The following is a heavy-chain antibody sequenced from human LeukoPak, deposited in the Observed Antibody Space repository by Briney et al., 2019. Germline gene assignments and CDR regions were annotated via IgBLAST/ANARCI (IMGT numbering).Heavy chain of an antibody. Sequence: PGGSLRLSCSASGFTFRSYGFHWVRQAPGKWLEWVAFIRYDGNYQSYPDSVRGRFTISRDNSKNTLYLQVSSLRPEDTAIYYCAKDGTDYGRNSYDWFFDLWGRGTLVTVSS. J-gene: IGHJ2*01. CDR2: IRYDGNYQ. CDR1: GFTFRSYG. V-gene: IGHV3-30*02. D-gene: IGHD4-23*01. CDR3: AKDGTDYGRNSYDWFFDL.